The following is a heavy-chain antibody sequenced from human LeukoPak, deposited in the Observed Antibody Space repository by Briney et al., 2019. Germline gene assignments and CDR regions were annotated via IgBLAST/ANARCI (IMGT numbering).Heavy chain of an antibody. D-gene: IGHD5-18*01. V-gene: IGHV4-59*13. Sequence: PSETLSLTCTVSGGSISSYYWSWIRQPPGKGLEWIGYIYYSGSTNYNPSLKSRVTISVDTSKSQFSLKLSSVTAADTAVYYCARDGYSYGRYYLYYWGQGSLVTVSS. CDR2: IYYSGST. J-gene: IGHJ4*02. CDR1: GGSISSYY. CDR3: ARDGYSYGRYYLYY.